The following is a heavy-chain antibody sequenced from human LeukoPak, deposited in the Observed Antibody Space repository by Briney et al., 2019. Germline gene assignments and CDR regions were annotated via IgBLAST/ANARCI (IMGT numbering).Heavy chain of an antibody. CDR2: ISYGGTNK. CDR1: GFTFSAFG. CDR3: AKEQRSSTYLPFDY. D-gene: IGHD2-2*01. V-gene: IGHV3-30*18. J-gene: IGHJ4*02. Sequence: GGSLRLSCAAPGFTFSAFGMHWVRQAPGKGLEWVAIISYGGTNKYYADSVKGRFTISRDNSKNMLYLQMNSLRIEDTAVYYCAKEQRSSTYLPFDYWGQGTLVTVSS.